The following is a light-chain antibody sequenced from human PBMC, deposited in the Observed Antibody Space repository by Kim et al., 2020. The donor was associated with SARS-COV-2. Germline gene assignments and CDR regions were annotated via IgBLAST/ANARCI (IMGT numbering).Light chain of an antibody. CDR2: DVT. CDR3: CSYAGSVV. V-gene: IGLV2-11*01. J-gene: IGLJ2*01. Sequence: SEGQSFTISCTGTSSDVGSYNYVSWYQQHPGKAPKLIIYDVTKRPSGVPDRFSGSKSGNTASLTISGLQAEDEADYYCCSYAGSVVFGGGTKLTVL. CDR1: SSDVGSYNY.